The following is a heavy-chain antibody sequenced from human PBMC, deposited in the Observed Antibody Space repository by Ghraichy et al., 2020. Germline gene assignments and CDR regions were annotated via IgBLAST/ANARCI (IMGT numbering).Heavy chain of an antibody. D-gene: IGHD2-2*01. CDR3: AREIDQLRYFDS. V-gene: IGHV4-4*02. CDR2: IFHSGST. Sequence: SENLSLTCAVSGDSIISNNWWSWVRQPPGKGLEWIGEIFHSGSTNYNPSLESRITISLDKSKNQFSLKMTSVTAADTAVYYCAREIDQLRYFDSWGQGTLVTVSS. J-gene: IGHJ4*02. CDR1: GDSIISNNW.